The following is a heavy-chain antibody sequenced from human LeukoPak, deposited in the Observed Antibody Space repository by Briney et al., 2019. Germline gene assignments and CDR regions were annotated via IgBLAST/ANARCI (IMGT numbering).Heavy chain of an antibody. CDR3: AGSWFYRDYFEY. CDR2: ISGSGVGT. CDR1: GFTFSSYA. J-gene: IGHJ4*02. D-gene: IGHD3-10*01. Sequence: GGSLRLTCAASGFTFSSYAMSWVRQAPGKGLEWVSGISGSGVGTYYADSVKGRFTISRDNSKNTLYLQMNSLRVEDTAVYYCAGSWFYRDYFEYWGQGTLVTVSS. V-gene: IGHV3-23*01.